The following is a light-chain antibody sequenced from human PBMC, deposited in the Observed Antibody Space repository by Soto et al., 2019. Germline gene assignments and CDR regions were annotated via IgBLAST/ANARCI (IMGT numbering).Light chain of an antibody. CDR1: SSDVGGYNY. CDR2: DVS. V-gene: IGLV2-14*01. J-gene: IGLJ1*01. CDR3: SSYTSSSTLV. Sequence: QSVLTQPASVSGSPRQSITISCTGTSSDVGGYNYVSWYQQHPGNAPKLMIYDVSNRPSGVSNRFSGAKSGNTASLTISGLQVEDEADYYCSSYTSSSTLVFGTGTKLTVL.